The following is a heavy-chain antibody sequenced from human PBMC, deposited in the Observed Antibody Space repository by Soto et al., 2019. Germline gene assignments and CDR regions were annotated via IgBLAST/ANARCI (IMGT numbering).Heavy chain of an antibody. J-gene: IGHJ6*02. CDR1: GGTFSSYA. CDR3: AREVSVVAPAAPYYYYYYGMDV. CDR2: IIPIFGTA. Sequence: SVKVSCKASGGTFSSYAISWVRQAPGQGLEWMGGIIPIFGTANYAQKFQGRVTITADESTSTAYMELSSLRSEDTAVYYCAREVSVVAPAAPYYYYYYGMDVWGQGTTVTVSS. D-gene: IGHD2-2*01. V-gene: IGHV1-69*13.